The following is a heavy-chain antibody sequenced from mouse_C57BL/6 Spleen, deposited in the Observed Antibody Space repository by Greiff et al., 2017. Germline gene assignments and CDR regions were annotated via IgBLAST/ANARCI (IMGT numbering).Heavy chain of an antibody. CDR2: IRNKANGYTT. D-gene: IGHD6-1*01. CDR1: GFTFTDYY. CDR3: ARASYAMGY. Sequence: EVQLQESGGGLVQPGGSLSLSCAASGFTFTDYYMSWVRQPPGKALEWLGFIRNKANGYTTEYSASVKGRFTISRDNSQSILYLQMNALRAEESATYYCARASYAMGYWGQGTSVTVSS. V-gene: IGHV7-3*01. J-gene: IGHJ4*01.